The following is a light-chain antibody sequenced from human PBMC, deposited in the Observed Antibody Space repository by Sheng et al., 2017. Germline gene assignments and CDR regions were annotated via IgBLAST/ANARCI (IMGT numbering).Light chain of an antibody. Sequence: EILMTQSPATLSLSPGERATLSCRASQGIGNLLAWYQQKPGRAPRLLIYGASTREAGVAARFSGLGFGAEFTLTINSLQSEDFAVYYCQQYSDWPGTFGQGTKVEI. CDR2: GAS. V-gene: IGKV3-15*01. CDR1: QGIGNL. CDR3: QQYSDWPGT. J-gene: IGKJ1*01.